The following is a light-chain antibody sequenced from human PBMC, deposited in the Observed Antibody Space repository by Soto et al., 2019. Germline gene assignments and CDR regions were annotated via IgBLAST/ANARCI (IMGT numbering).Light chain of an antibody. CDR1: QDISTS. CDR2: PAS. V-gene: IGKV1-9*01. J-gene: IGKJ2*03. Sequence: DIQLTQSPSFLSAPVGDRVTVSCRASQDISTSLAWFQQKAGKVPQLLVYPASTLQDGVPSRVSGSGSGTYFPLTINNLQAEDFATYYCQHLRTYPFSFGPGTKLDI. CDR3: QHLRTYPFS.